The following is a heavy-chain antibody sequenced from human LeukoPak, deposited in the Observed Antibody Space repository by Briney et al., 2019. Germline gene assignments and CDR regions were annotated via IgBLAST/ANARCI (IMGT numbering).Heavy chain of an antibody. CDR1: GFNFRSNA. CDR2: ISYDGNNQ. Sequence: TGKSLRLSCAASGFNFRSNAMHWVRQAPGRGLDWVAVISYDGNNQDYAESVKGRFTLSRDISKNTLYLQMNSLRPEDTAVYYCARGQGEGGFDYWGQGTLVTVSS. D-gene: IGHD1-26*01. V-gene: IGHV3-30-3*01. J-gene: IGHJ4*02. CDR3: ARGQGEGGFDY.